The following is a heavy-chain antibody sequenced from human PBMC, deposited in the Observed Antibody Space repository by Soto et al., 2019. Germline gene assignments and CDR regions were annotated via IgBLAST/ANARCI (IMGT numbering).Heavy chain of an antibody. J-gene: IGHJ5*02. CDR1: GYSFTSYD. Sequence: AASVKVSCKASGYSFTSYDINWVRQATGQGLEWMGWMNPNSGNTGYAQKFQGRVTMTRNTSISTAYMELSSLRSEDTAVYYCARGRSSKITMVRGVKSNWFDPWGQGTLVTVSS. V-gene: IGHV1-8*01. CDR3: ARGRSSKITMVRGVKSNWFDP. CDR2: MNPNSGNT. D-gene: IGHD3-10*01.